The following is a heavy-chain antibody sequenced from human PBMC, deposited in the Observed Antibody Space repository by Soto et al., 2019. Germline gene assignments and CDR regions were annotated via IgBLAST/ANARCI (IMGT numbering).Heavy chain of an antibody. CDR1: GYTFTSYG. V-gene: IGHV1-18*04. CDR2: ISAYNGNT. D-gene: IGHD6-19*01. Sequence: GASVKVSCKASGYTFTSYGISWVRQAPGQGLEWMGWISAYNGNTNYAQKLQGRVTMTTDTSTSTAYMELRSLRSDDTAVYYCARDSGYKPWLTDWFDPWGQGTLVTVSS. CDR3: ARDSGYKPWLTDWFDP. J-gene: IGHJ5*02.